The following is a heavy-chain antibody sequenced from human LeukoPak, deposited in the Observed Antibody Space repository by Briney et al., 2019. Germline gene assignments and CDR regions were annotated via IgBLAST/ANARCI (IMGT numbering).Heavy chain of an antibody. D-gene: IGHD2-2*01. CDR3: ARIYCSSTSCVRHMGLGWFDP. V-gene: IGHV1-2*02. J-gene: IGHJ5*02. Sequence: ASVKVSCKASGYTFTGYYMHWVRQAPGQGLEWMGWINPNSGGTNYAQKLQGRVTMTRDTSISTAYMELSRLRSDDTAVYYCARIYCSSTSCVRHMGLGWFDPWGQGTLVTVSS. CDR2: INPNSGGT. CDR1: GYTFTGYY.